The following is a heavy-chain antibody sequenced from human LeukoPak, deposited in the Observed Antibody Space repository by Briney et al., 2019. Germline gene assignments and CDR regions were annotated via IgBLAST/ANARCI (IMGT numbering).Heavy chain of an antibody. CDR2: TYYRSKWYN. Sequence: SQTLSLTCAISGDSVSSNSAAWNWIRQSPSRGLEWLGRTYYRSKWYNDYAVSVKSRITINPDTSKNQFSLQLNSVTPEDTAVYYCARETAGAGTRLTKDWYFDLGARGPRVPVPS. J-gene: IGHJ2*01. D-gene: IGHD6-19*01. CDR3: ARETAGAGTRLTKDWYFDL. V-gene: IGHV6-1*01. CDR1: GDSVSSNSAA.